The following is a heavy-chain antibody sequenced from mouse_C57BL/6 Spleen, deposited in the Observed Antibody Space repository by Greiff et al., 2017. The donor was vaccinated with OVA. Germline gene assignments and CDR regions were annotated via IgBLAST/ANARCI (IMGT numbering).Heavy chain of an antibody. CDR1: GSTFSDYY. CDR3: ARDSDYDLDY. V-gene: IGHV5-16*01. Sequence: EVKVVESEGGLVQPGSSMKLSCTASGSTFSDYYMAWVRQVPEKGLEWVANIYHDGSSTHYLDSLKSRSIISRDNAQNTLYLQMSSLKSEDTATYYCARDSDYDLDYWGQGTTLTVSS. CDR2: IYHDGSST. J-gene: IGHJ2*01. D-gene: IGHD2-4*01.